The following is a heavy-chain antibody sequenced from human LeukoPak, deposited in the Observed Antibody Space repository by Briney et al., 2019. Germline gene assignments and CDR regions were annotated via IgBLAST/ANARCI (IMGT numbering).Heavy chain of an antibody. J-gene: IGHJ3*02. CDR2: ISGSGGST. D-gene: IGHD2-15*01. V-gene: IGHV3-23*01. CDR3: AKGVAAHDAFDI. CDR1: GFTFSSYA. Sequence: GGSLRLSCAASGFTFSSYAMSWVRQAPGKGLEWVSAISGSGGSTYYADSVKGRFTISRDNSKNTLYLQKNSLRAEDTAVYYCAKGVAAHDAFDIWGQGTMVTVSS.